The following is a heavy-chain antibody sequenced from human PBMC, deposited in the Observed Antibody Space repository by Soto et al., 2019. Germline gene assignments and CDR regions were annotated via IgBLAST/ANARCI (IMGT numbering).Heavy chain of an antibody. D-gene: IGHD4-4*01. CDR2: ISVNGGNK. V-gene: IGHV3-30*18. CDR1: GFMFLSYG. J-gene: IGHJ5*01. Sequence: VQLVESGGGVVQPGRSLRLSCEASGFMFLSYGFHWVRQAPGKGLEWVAVISVNGGNKDYVDSVKGRFTISRDDSKKKLKLQLDNRRGGETAVYFWAKDRGGGGYSSIDSWGQGTLVSVSS. CDR3: AKDRGGGGYSSIDS.